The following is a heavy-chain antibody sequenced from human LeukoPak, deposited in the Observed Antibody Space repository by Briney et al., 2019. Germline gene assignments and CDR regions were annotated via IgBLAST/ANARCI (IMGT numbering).Heavy chain of an antibody. CDR2: IYSGGST. CDR3: ARDSGVDTAMAIFDY. D-gene: IGHD5-18*01. V-gene: IGHV3-66*02. Sequence: GGSLRLSCAASGLTVGSTYMSWVRQAPGKGLEGVSVIYSGGSTYYADSVKGRFTISRDNSKNTLYLQMNSLRAEDTAVYYCARDSGVDTAMAIFDYWGQGTLVTVSS. J-gene: IGHJ4*02. CDR1: GLTVGSTY.